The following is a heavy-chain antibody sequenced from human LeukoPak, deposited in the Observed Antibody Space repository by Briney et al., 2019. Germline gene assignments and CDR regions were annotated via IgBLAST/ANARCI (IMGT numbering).Heavy chain of an antibody. Sequence: SETLSLTCAVSGASISSSNWWSWVRQPPGKGLEWIGEIYHRGSTNYNPSLKSRVTISVDKSKNQFSLKLSSVTAADTAVYFCARLSLRDYLDYWGQGALVTVSS. CDR1: GASISSSNW. J-gene: IGHJ4*02. D-gene: IGHD2-15*01. CDR2: IYHRGST. V-gene: IGHV4-4*02. CDR3: ARLSLRDYLDY.